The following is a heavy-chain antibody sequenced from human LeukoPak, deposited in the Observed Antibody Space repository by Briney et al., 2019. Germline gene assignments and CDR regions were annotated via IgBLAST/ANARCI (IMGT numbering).Heavy chain of an antibody. J-gene: IGHJ3*02. CDR1: GFTVSSNY. D-gene: IGHD3-22*01. Sequence: PGGSLRLSCAASGFTVSSNYMNWVRQAPGKGLEWVSVIYSGGSTYYADSVKGRFTISRDNSKNTLYLQMNSLRAEDTAVYYCAGKYYYDKGAFDIWGKGTMVTVSS. CDR3: AGKYYYDKGAFDI. CDR2: IYSGGST. V-gene: IGHV3-53*01.